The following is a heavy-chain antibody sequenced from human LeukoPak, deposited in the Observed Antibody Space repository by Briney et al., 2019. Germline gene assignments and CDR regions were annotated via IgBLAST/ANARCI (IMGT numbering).Heavy chain of an antibody. V-gene: IGHV4-39*07. CDR2: IYHSGST. D-gene: IGHD3-10*01. CDR3: ARWGKRSGSDVFDY. J-gene: IGHJ4*02. CDR1: GGSISSSSYY. Sequence: SETLSLTCTVSGGSISSSSYYWGWIRQPPGKGLEWIGSIYHSGSTYYNPSLKSRVTISVDTSKNQFSLKLSSVTAADTAVYYCARWGKRSGSDVFDYWGQGTLVTVSS.